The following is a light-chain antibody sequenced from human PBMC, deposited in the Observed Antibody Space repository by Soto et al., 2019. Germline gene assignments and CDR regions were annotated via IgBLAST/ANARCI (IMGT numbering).Light chain of an antibody. CDR2: AAS. Sequence: DIQMTQSPSSLSASVGDRVTITCRASQSISIYLNWYQQKPGKAPKLLIYAASSLQSGVPSRFSGSGSGTDFTLTISSLQPEDFATYYCQQSYSTPTFGGGTKVDIK. V-gene: IGKV1-39*01. CDR3: QQSYSTPT. J-gene: IGKJ4*01. CDR1: QSISIY.